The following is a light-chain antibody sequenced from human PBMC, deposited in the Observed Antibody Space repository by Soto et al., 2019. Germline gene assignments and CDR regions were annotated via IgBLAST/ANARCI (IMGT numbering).Light chain of an antibody. V-gene: IGKV3D-15*01. CDR3: QKYDDWLRLN. CDR1: QSVSSN. CDR2: GAS. J-gene: IGKJ4*01. Sequence: ELVLTQSPSILSVAPGEGAAVSCGASQSVSSNLAWYQQKPGQAPRLLIFGASYRATGIPDRFSGSGSGTEFNLTISRLQSEDFAAYFCQKYDDWLRLNCGGGT.